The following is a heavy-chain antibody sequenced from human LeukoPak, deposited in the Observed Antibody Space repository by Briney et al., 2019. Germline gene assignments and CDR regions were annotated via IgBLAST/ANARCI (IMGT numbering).Heavy chain of an antibody. CDR2: IYSGATT. CDR1: GFSVSTKY. V-gene: IGHV3-53*01. CDR3: ARVGDHFHWNLDL. Sequence: GGSLRLSCAASGFSVSTKYMNWVRQAPGKGLEWVSIIYSGATTYYADSVKGRFTISRDTSKNTVPLLMNSLRAEDTAVYFCARVGDHFHWNLDLWGRGTLVSVSS. D-gene: IGHD3-3*02. J-gene: IGHJ2*01.